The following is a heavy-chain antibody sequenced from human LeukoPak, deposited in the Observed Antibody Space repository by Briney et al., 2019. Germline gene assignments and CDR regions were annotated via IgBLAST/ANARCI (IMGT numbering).Heavy chain of an antibody. CDR2: IYYSGST. CDR1: DDSITMYY. CDR3: ARATAAAGIDAFDI. J-gene: IGHJ3*02. Sequence: PSETLSLTCTVSDDSITMYYWTWIRQPPGKGLEWIGYIYYSGSTNYNPSLKSRVTISVDTSKSQFSLKLSSVTAADTAVYYCARATAAAGIDAFDIWGQGTMVTVSS. D-gene: IGHD6-13*01. V-gene: IGHV4-59*01.